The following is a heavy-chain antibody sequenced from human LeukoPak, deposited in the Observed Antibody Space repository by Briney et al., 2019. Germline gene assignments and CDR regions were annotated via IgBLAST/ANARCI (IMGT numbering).Heavy chain of an antibody. V-gene: IGHV3-48*03. CDR1: GFTFSSYE. CDR3: ARVPTMVVAYYFDY. Sequence: GGSLRLSCAASGFTFSSYEMNWVRQAPGKGLEWVSYISSSGSTIYYADSVKGRFTISRDNAKNSLYLQMSSLRAEDTAVYYCARVPTMVVAYYFDYWGQGTLVTVSS. J-gene: IGHJ4*02. CDR2: ISSSGSTI. D-gene: IGHD4-23*01.